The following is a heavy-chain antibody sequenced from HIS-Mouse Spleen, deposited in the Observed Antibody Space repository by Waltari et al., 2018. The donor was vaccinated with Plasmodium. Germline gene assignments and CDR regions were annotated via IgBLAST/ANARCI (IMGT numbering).Heavy chain of an antibody. CDR2: INHRGST. CDR1: GGSFSGYY. V-gene: IGHV4-34*01. Sequence: QVQLQQWGAGLLKPSETLSLTCAVYGGSFSGYYWSWIRQPPGKGLEWIGEINHRGSTNDNPSLKSRVTISVDTSKNQFSLKLSSVTAADTAVYYCARLVVVASKDSYWGQGTLVTVSS. J-gene: IGHJ4*02. D-gene: IGHD2-15*01. CDR3: ARLVVVASKDSY.